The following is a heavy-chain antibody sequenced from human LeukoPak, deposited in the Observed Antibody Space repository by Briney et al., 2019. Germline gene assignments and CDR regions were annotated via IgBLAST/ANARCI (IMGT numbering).Heavy chain of an antibody. CDR1: GGTFSSYA. V-gene: IGHV1-69*13. CDR2: IIPIFGTA. J-gene: IGHJ6*03. D-gene: IGHD4-11*01. Sequence: SVKVSCKASGGTFSSYAISWVRQAPGQGLEWMGGIIPIFGTANYAQKFQGRVTITADESTSTAYMELSSLRSEGTAVYYCARVPTVTIYYYYYYMDVWGKGTTVTVSS. CDR3: ARVPTVTIYYYYYYMDV.